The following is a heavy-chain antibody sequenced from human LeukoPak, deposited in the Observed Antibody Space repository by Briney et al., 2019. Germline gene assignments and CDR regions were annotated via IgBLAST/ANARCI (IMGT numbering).Heavy chain of an antibody. CDR3: ARVEGSSGWYAPYGMDV. CDR1: GFTFSDYY. V-gene: IGHV3-11*06. Sequence: PGGSLRLSCAASGFTFSDYYMSWIRQAPGKGLEWVSYISSSSSYTNYADSVKGRFTISRDNAKNSLYLQMNSLRVEDTAVYYCARVEGSSGWYAPYGMDVWGQGTTVTVSS. D-gene: IGHD6-19*01. J-gene: IGHJ6*02. CDR2: ISSSSSYT.